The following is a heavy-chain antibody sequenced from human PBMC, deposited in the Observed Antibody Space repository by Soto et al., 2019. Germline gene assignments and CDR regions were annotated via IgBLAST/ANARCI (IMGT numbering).Heavy chain of an antibody. CDR2: VNRGGRT. Sequence: SETLSLTGGLSGAAFSDYTWSWVRQAPGGGLHWIGEVNRGGRTMYSPSLERRLTISVDTSKNQLSLNLSSVTTADSAVYYCARDLRSRGWFDPWGQGTLVTVSS. CDR1: GAAFSDYT. J-gene: IGHJ5*02. V-gene: IGHV4-34*01. CDR3: ARDLRSRGWFDP.